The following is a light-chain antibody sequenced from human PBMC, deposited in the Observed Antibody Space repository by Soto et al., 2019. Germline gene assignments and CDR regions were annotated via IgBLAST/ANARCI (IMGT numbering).Light chain of an antibody. CDR1: SRDVGAYNY. Sequence: QSALTQPRSVSGSPGQSVTISCTGTSRDVGAYNYVSWYQQHPGKAPKFMIYDVSKRPSGVPDRFSGSKSGNTASLTISGLQAEDEADYYCCSYAGTYSYVFGTGTRSPS. V-gene: IGLV2-11*01. CDR2: DVS. CDR3: CSYAGTYSYV. J-gene: IGLJ1*01.